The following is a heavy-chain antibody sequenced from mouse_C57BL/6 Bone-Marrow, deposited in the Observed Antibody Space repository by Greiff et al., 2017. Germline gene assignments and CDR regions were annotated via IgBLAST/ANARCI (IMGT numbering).Heavy chain of an antibody. CDR3: ARKVRGLRYAMDY. Sequence: EVQLQQSGPELVKPGASVKISCKASGYTFTDYYMNWVKQSHGKSLEWIGDINPNNGGTSYNQKFKGKATLAVDKSSSTAYMELRSLTSEDSAVYYCARKVRGLRYAMDYWGQGTSVTVSS. D-gene: IGHD3-2*02. J-gene: IGHJ4*01. CDR2: INPNNGGT. V-gene: IGHV1-26*01. CDR1: GYTFTDYY.